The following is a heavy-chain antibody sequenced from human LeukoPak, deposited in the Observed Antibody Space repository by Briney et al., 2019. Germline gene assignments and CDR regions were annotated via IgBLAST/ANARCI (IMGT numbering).Heavy chain of an antibody. J-gene: IGHJ4*02. CDR1: GGSISSYY. V-gene: IGHV4-59*12. CDR3: ARDLVYCGGDCS. D-gene: IGHD2-21*02. CDR2: IHYSGRT. Sequence: SETLSLTCTVSGGSISSYYWSWIRQPPGKGLEWIGYIHYSGRTNYNPSLKSRVTISVDTSKNQFSLKLNSVTAADTAVYYCARDLVYCGGDCSWGQGTLVTVSS.